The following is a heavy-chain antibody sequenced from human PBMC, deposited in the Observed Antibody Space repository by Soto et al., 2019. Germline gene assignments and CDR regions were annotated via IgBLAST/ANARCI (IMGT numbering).Heavy chain of an antibody. D-gene: IGHD3-22*01. CDR2: ISYDGSNK. CDR3: AKGGAYYYDSSGLNFDY. J-gene: IGHJ4*02. Sequence: GGSLRLSCAASGFTFSSYGMHWVRQAPGKGLEWVAVISYDGSNKYYADSVKGRFTISRDNSKNTLYLQMNSLRAEDTAVYYCAKGGAYYYDSSGLNFDYWGQGTLVTVSS. V-gene: IGHV3-30*18. CDR1: GFTFSSYG.